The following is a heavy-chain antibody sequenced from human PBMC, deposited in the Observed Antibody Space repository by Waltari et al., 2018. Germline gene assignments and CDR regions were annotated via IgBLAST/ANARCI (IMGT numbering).Heavy chain of an antibody. D-gene: IGHD3-16*02. CDR3: AREGISKLSFLGY. V-gene: IGHV1-46*01. J-gene: IGHJ4*02. CDR2: INPSGGST. CDR1: GYTFTSYY. Sequence: QVQLVQSGAEVKKPGASVKVSCQASGYTFTSYYIPWVRQAPGQGLEWMGKINPSGGSTRYAKKFQGRVTMTRDTSTSTVYMDLSSLRSEDTAVYYCAREGISKLSFLGYWGQGTLVTVSS.